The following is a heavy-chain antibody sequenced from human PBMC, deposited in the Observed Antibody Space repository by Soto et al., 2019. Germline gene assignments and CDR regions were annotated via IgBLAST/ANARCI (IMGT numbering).Heavy chain of an antibody. V-gene: IGHV3-23*01. CDR2: LDGAGGST. Sequence: GSLRLSCLASGFTFSDYAMTWVRHVPGRGLEWVASLDGAGGSTYYADSVRGRFTVSRDNSQNTLFLQMKRLTVDDTAIYYCAAPRDEYGSGVSWFTYGMDIWGQGTTVTVSS. CDR1: GFTFSDYA. CDR3: AAPRDEYGSGVSWFTYGMDI. D-gene: IGHD3-10*01. J-gene: IGHJ6*02.